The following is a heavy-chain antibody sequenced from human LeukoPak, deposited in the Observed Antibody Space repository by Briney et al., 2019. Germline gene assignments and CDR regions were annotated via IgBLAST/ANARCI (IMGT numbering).Heavy chain of an antibody. CDR3: ARGARLLTIFGVVSWFDP. CDR1: GGTFSSYA. V-gene: IGHV1-69*05. CDR2: IIPIFGTA. J-gene: IGHJ5*02. D-gene: IGHD3-3*01. Sequence: SVNVSCKASGGTFSSYAISWVRQAPGQGLEWMGGIIPIFGTANDAQKFQGRVTITTDESTCTAYMELSSLRSEDTAVDYCARGARLLTIFGVVSWFDPWGQGTLVTVSS.